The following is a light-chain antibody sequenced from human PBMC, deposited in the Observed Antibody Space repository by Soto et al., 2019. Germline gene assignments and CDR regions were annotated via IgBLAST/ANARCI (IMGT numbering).Light chain of an antibody. Sequence: SPATRATLSCRASQSVSSYVAWYQQKPGQAPRLVIYDASRRATGVPPRFSGSGSGTDFTLTISSLVPEDFAVYYCQQRNTFGQGTRLEI. CDR1: QSVSSY. CDR2: DAS. V-gene: IGKV3-11*01. CDR3: QQRNT. J-gene: IGKJ5*01.